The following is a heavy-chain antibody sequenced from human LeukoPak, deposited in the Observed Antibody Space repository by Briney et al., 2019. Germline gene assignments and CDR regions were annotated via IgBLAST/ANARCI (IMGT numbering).Heavy chain of an antibody. Sequence: GGSLRLSCATSGFSFTDYPMNWVRQAPGNGLEWISNIRTTTEGAKYAYYADSVKGRVTISRDDGKHTLYLHMNSLRDDDTAVYYCATDQRYAFDYWGQGILVTVSS. V-gene: IGHV3-48*02. D-gene: IGHD3-9*01. CDR1: GFSFTDYP. CDR3: ATDQRYAFDY. J-gene: IGHJ4*02. CDR2: IRTTTEGAKYA.